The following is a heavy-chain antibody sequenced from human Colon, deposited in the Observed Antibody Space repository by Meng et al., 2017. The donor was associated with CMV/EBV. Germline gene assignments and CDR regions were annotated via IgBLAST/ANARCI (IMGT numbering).Heavy chain of an antibody. CDR1: GGSFSEYY. Sequence: QVQLQQGVAGLLKPSETLSLTCGVYGGSFSEYYWSWIRHPPGRGLEWIGEIRHSGSTSYSYNSSLKSRVTISIDTSKNQFSLELTSVTAADTAVYYCAGGSYQAWELLHYWGQGTLVTVSS. V-gene: IGHV4-34*01. CDR2: IRHSGSTSY. CDR3: AGGSYQAWELLHY. J-gene: IGHJ4*02. D-gene: IGHD1-26*01.